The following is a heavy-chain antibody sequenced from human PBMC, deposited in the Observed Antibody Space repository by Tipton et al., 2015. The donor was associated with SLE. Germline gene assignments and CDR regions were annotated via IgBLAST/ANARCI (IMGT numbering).Heavy chain of an antibody. Sequence: QSGAEVKKPGASVKVSCKASGYTFTSYGISWVRQAPGQGLEWMGWISGYNGNTNYAQKLQGRVTMTTDTSTSTDYIELRSLRSDAATVYYCARDWNGPLDYWGQKTLVPASS. J-gene: IGHJ4*02. CDR2: ISGYNGNT. V-gene: IGHV1-18*01. CDR1: GYTFTSYG. CDR3: ARDWNGPLDY. D-gene: IGHD1-1*01.